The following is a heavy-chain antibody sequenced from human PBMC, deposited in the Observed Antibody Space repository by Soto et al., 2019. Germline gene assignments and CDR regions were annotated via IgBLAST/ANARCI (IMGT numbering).Heavy chain of an antibody. J-gene: IGHJ3*01. Sequence: QITLKESGPTLVKPTQTLTLTCIFYGFSFSADGVGVGWIRQPPGKALEWLALIYWDDDPRYRPSLKSRLTITKDSSKNPVVLTMTNMDPLDTATYYCAHAFGGTSWPNDAFDVWGQGTVVTVSS. CDR3: AHAFGGTSWPNDAFDV. CDR1: GFSFSADGVG. CDR2: IYWDDDP. D-gene: IGHD3-16*01. V-gene: IGHV2-5*02.